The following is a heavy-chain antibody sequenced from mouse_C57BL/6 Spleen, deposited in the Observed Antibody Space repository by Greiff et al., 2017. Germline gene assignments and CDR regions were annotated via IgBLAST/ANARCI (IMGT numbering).Heavy chain of an antibody. CDR2: IDPENGDT. CDR1: GFNITDDY. V-gene: IGHV14-4*01. D-gene: IGHD1-1*01. J-gene: IGHJ3*01. CDR3: TYYYGSSYAWFAY. Sequence: VQLQQSGAELVRPGASVKLSCTASGFNITDDYMHWVKQRPEQGLEWIGWIDPENGDTEYASKFQGKATITADTSSNTAYLQLSSLTSEDTAVYYCTYYYGSSYAWFAYWGQGTLVTVSA.